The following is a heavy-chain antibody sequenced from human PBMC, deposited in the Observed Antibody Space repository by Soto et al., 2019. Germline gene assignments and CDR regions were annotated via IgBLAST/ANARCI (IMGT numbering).Heavy chain of an antibody. V-gene: IGHV3-33*01. CDR3: ARGIAAPDDAFDI. J-gene: IGHJ3*02. D-gene: IGHD6-6*01. CDR2: IWYDGSNK. Sequence: GGSLRLSCAASGFTFSSYGMHWVRQAPGKGLEWVAVIWYDGSNKYYADSVKGRFTISRDNSKNTLYLQMNSLRAEDTAVYYCARGIAAPDDAFDIWGQGTMVTVSS. CDR1: GFTFSSYG.